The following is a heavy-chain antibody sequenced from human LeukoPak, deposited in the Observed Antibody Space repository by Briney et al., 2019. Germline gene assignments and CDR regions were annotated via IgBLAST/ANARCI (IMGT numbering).Heavy chain of an antibody. V-gene: IGHV4-38-2*02. J-gene: IGHJ4*02. D-gene: IGHD4-23*01. CDR2: IYHSGST. Sequence: SETLSLTCTVSGYSISSGYYWGWIRQPPGKGLEWIGSIYHSGSTYYNPSLKSRVTISVDTSKNQFSLKLSSVTAADTAVYYCARDNPHGNSSFDYWGQGTLVTVSS. CDR1: GYSISSGYY. CDR3: ARDNPHGNSSFDY.